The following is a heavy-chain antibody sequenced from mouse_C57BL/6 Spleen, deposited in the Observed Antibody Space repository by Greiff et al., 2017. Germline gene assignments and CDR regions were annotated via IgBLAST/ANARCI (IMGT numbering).Heavy chain of an antibody. CDR2: INPNYGTT. D-gene: IGHD1-1*01. CDR3: AKTVITTVVAPFDY. CDR1: GYSFTDYN. J-gene: IGHJ2*01. Sequence: EVQLQQSGPELVKPGASVKISCKASGYSFTDYNMNLVKQSNGKSLEWIGVINPNYGTTSYNQKFKGKATLTVDQSSSTAYMQLNSLTSEDSAVYYCAKTVITTVVAPFDYWGQGTTLTVSS. V-gene: IGHV1-39*01.